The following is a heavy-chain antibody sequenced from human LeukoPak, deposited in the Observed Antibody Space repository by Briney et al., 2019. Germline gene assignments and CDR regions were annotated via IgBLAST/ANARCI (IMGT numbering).Heavy chain of an antibody. CDR3: PKALCVFSRPVDY. D-gene: IGHD3-3*01. CDR1: GFTFNLYA. V-gene: IGHV3-23*01. Sequence: GGSLRLSCAASGFTFNLYAMSWVRQAPGKGLEWVSVISGSGGGTNYTDSVKGRFTISRDNSKNTLYLQMNSLRTEDTAVYYWPKALCVFSRPVDYWGQGTLVTVSS. J-gene: IGHJ4*02. CDR2: ISGSGGGT.